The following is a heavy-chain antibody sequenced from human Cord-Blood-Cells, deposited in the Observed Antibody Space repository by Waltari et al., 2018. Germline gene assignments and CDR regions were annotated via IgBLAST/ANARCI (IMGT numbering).Heavy chain of an antibody. CDR3: ASVKVGADAFDI. J-gene: IGHJ3*02. Sequence: QVQLVQSGAEVKKPGSSVKVSCKASGGTFSSYAISWVRPAPGQGLEWMGGIIPIFGTANYAQKFQGRVTITPDESTSTSYMWLSSLRSEDTAVYYCASVKVGADAFDIWVQGTMVTVPS. V-gene: IGHV1-69*01. CDR1: GGTFSSYA. D-gene: IGHD1-26*01. CDR2: IIPIFGTA.